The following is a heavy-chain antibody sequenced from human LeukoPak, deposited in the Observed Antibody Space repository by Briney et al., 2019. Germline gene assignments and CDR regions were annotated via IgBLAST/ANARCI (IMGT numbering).Heavy chain of an antibody. CDR3: ARGQTRRFLEWLYFDY. J-gene: IGHJ4*02. D-gene: IGHD3-3*01. Sequence: ASVKVSCKASGYTLTGYDINWVRQATGQGLEWMGWMNPNSGNTGYTQKFQGRVTIPSNTSISTAYMEMSSLRSEDTAVYYCARGQTRRFLEWLYFDYWGQGTLVTVSS. V-gene: IGHV1-8*01. CDR2: MNPNSGNT. CDR1: GYTLTGYD.